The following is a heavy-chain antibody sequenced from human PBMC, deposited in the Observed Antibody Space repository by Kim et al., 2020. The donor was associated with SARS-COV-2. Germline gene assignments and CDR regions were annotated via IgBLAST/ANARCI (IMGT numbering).Heavy chain of an antibody. J-gene: IGHJ4*02. D-gene: IGHD6-19*01. CDR2: IYYSGST. CDR1: GGSISSSSYY. CDR3: ARDLAVAGTSRHFDY. V-gene: IGHV4-39*07. Sequence: SETLSLTCTVSGGSISSSSYYWGWIRQPPGKGLEWIGSIYYSGSTYYNPSLKSRVTISVDTSKNQFSLKLSSVTAADTAVYYCARDLAVAGTSRHFDYWGQGTLVTVSS.